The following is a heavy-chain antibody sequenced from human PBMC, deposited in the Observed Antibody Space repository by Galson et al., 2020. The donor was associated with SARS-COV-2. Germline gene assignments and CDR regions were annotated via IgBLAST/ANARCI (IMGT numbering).Heavy chain of an antibody. V-gene: IGHV3-30*01. CDR1: GFHFSTYA. D-gene: IGHD6-13*01. CDR2: ISFDGSYK. J-gene: IGHJ1*01. Sequence: GESLKISCAASGFHFSTYAMHWVRQAPGKGLEWVAAISFDGSYKHDVDSLKGRFTISRDKSKNTLYLQMNSLRPEDTAVYYCASSPGIAGSCTLCSFQRWGHGTLVTVSS. CDR3: ASSPGIAGSCTLCSFQR.